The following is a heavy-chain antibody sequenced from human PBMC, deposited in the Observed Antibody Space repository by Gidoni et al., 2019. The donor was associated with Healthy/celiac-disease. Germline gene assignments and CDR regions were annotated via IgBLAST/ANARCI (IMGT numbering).Heavy chain of an antibody. CDR3: ARGTQTTVVTPFDY. J-gene: IGHJ4*02. CDR2: IIPILGIA. Sequence: QVQLVQSGAEVKKPGSSVKVSCKASGCTFSSYAISWVRQAPGQGLEWMGRIIPILGIANYAQKFQGRVTITADKSTSTAYMELSSLRSEDTAVYYCARGTQTTVVTPFDYWGQGTLVTVSS. D-gene: IGHD4-17*01. CDR1: GCTFSSYA. V-gene: IGHV1-69*04.